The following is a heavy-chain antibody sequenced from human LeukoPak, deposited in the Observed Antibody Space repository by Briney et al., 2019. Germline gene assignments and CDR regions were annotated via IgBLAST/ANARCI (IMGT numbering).Heavy chain of an antibody. Sequence: ASVKVSCKASGYTFTSYYMHWVRQAPGQGLEWMGIINPSGGSTSYAQKFQGRVTMTRDTSTSTVYMELSSLRSEDTAVYYCARASRAAAGTDYGMDVWGQGTTVTVSS. J-gene: IGHJ6*02. D-gene: IGHD6-13*01. CDR2: INPSGGST. CDR1: GYTFTSYY. CDR3: ARASRAAAGTDYGMDV. V-gene: IGHV1-46*01.